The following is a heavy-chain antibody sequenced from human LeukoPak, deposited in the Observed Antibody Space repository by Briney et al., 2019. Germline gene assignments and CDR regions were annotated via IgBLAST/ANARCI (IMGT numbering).Heavy chain of an antibody. V-gene: IGHV3-30*18. Sequence: GGSLRLSCAASGFTFGNYAMSWVRQAPGKGLEWVAVISYDGSNKYYADSVKGRFTISRDNSKNTLYLQMNSLRAEDTAVYYCAKDRWELLLSYYFDYWGQGTLVTVSS. D-gene: IGHD1-26*01. J-gene: IGHJ4*02. CDR2: ISYDGSNK. CDR3: AKDRWELLLSYYFDY. CDR1: GFTFGNYA.